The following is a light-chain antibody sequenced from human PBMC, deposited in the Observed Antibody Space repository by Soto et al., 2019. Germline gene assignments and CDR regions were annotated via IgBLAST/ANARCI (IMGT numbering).Light chain of an antibody. Sequence: DIRLIQYLFTVSVYRGDRATXSCRASQSISSWLAWYQQKPGRAPKLLIYAASTWQSGVSSRFSGSGSGTDFTLTISSLQPEDFATYYCQQSFSGPRTFGQGTKVDIK. CDR2: AAS. J-gene: IGKJ2*01. CDR3: QQSFSGPRT. CDR1: QSISSW. V-gene: IGKV1-5*01.